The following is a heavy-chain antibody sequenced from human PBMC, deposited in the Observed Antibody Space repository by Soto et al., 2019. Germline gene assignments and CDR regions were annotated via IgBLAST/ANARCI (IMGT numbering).Heavy chain of an antibody. V-gene: IGHV4-30-2*01. J-gene: IGHJ4*01. Sequence: SETLSLTCAVSGGSISSGGYSWSWIRQPPGKGLEWIGYIYHSRSTYYNPSLKSRVTISVDRSKNQFSLKLSSVTAAVTAVDSATTRLYTHTRRVELRLRYWG. CDR1: GGSISSGGYS. CDR3: TTRLYTHTRRVELRLRY. D-gene: IGHD6-25*01. CDR2: IYHSRST.